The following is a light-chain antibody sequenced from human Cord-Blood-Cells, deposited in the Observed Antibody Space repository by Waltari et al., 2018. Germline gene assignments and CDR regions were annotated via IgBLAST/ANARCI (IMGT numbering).Light chain of an antibody. V-gene: IGLV2-14*01. CDR1: SSDVGGYNY. CDR3: SSYTSSSTLVV. CDR2: DVS. J-gene: IGLJ2*01. Sequence: QSALTQPASVSGSPGQSITISSTGTSSDVGGYNYVSWYQQHPGKAPKLMLYDVSNRPSGVSKRFSGSKSGNTASLTISGLQAEDEADYYCSSYTSSSTLVVFGGGTKLTVL.